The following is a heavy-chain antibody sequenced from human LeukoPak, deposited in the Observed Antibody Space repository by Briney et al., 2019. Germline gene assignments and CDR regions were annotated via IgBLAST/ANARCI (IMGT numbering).Heavy chain of an antibody. CDR2: IYTSGST. Sequence: PSETLSLTCTVSGDSISSASYYWSWIRQPAGKGLQWIGRIYTSGSTYYNPSLKGRVTISVDTSKNQFSLKLSSVTAADTAVYFCAREREGPYGYLDYWGQGTLVTVSS. CDR3: AREREGPYGYLDY. CDR1: GDSISSASYY. D-gene: IGHD4-17*01. J-gene: IGHJ4*02. V-gene: IGHV4-61*02.